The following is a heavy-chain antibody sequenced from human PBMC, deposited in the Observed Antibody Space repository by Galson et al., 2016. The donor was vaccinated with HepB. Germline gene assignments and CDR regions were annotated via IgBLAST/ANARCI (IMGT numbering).Heavy chain of an antibody. V-gene: IGHV3-21*01. CDR1: GFTFSISS. CDR3: ARTLPRAGAFDI. J-gene: IGHJ3*02. CDR2: ISTRSSYL. Sequence: SLRLSCAASGFTFSISSMNWVRQAPGKGLEWVSSISTRSSYLYYADSVKGRFTISRDNAKNSLYLQMNSLRAEDTAVYYCARTLPRAGAFDIRGQGTMVTVSS.